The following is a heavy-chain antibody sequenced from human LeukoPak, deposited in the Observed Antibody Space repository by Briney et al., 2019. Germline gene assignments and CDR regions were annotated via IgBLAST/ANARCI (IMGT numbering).Heavy chain of an antibody. CDR1: GGTFSSYA. CDR3: ARVGYYYDSSADEGYFDY. J-gene: IGHJ4*02. V-gene: IGHV1-69*05. Sequence: SVKVSCKASGGTFSSYAISWVRQAPGQGLEWMGRIIPIFGTANYAQKFQGRVTITTDESTSTACMELSSLRSEDTAVYYCARVGYYYDSSADEGYFDYWGQGTLVTVSS. CDR2: IIPIFGTA. D-gene: IGHD3-22*01.